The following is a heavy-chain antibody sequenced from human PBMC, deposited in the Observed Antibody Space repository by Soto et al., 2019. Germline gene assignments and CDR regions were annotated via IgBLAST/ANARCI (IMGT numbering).Heavy chain of an antibody. CDR1: GGTFSSYA. CDR2: IIPIFGTA. V-gene: IGHV1-69*01. D-gene: IGHD1-26*01. Sequence: QVQLVQSGAEVKKPGSSVKVSCKASGGTFSSYAISWVRQAPGQGLEWMGGIIPIFGTANYAQKFQGRVTITADESTSTAYMELSSLRSGDTAVYYCARDLGSGSYHGGWFDPWGQGTLVTVSS. CDR3: ARDLGSGSYHGGWFDP. J-gene: IGHJ5*02.